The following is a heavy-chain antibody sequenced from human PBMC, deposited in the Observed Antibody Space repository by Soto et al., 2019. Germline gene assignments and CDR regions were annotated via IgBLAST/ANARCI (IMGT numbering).Heavy chain of an antibody. J-gene: IGHJ6*02. Sequence: SQTLSLTCAVYGGSFSGYYWSWILQPPGKGLEWIGEINHSGSTNYNPSLKSRVTISVDTSKNQFSLKLSSVTAADTAVYYCARGPERILWFGDHYYYYGMDVWGQGTTVTVSS. CDR1: GGSFSGYY. CDR2: INHSGST. CDR3: ARGPERILWFGDHYYYYGMDV. D-gene: IGHD3-10*01. V-gene: IGHV4-34*01.